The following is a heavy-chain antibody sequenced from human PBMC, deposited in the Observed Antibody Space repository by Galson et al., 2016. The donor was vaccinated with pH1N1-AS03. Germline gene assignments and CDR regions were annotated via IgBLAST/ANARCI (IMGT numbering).Heavy chain of an antibody. Sequence: SLRLSCAASGFSFDDYATHWVRQAPGKGLEWVSSISWNSDKITYADSVKGRFTISRDNAKNSLYLEMNSLRAEDTALYYCAKDIGVLMVYTEGPFDYWGPGTLVTVSS. CDR1: GFSFDDYA. CDR2: ISWNSDKI. V-gene: IGHV3-9*01. CDR3: AKDIGVLMVYTEGPFDY. D-gene: IGHD2-8*01. J-gene: IGHJ4*02.